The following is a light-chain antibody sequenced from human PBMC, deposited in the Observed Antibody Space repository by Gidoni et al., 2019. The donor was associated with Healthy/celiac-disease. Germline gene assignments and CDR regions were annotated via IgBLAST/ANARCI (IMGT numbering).Light chain of an antibody. CDR1: SRDVGGYNY. CDR2: EVS. V-gene: IGLV2-14*01. J-gene: IGLJ2*01. CDR3: SSYTSSSTVV. Sequence: QAALNQPASVSGSPGQSITISCTGTSRDVGGYNYVSWYQQHPGKAPKLMIYEVSNRPSGVSNRFSGSKSGNTASLPISGLQAEDEADYSCSSYTSSSTVVFGGGTKLTVL.